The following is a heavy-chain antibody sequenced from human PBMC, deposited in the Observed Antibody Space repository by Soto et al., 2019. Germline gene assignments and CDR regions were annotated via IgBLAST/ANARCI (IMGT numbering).Heavy chain of an antibody. CDR3: AKPPYGDYSGGYFDY. J-gene: IGHJ4*02. CDR1: GFTFSSYA. V-gene: IGHV3-23*01. D-gene: IGHD4-17*01. Sequence: EVQLLESGGGLVQPGGSLRLSCAASGFTFSSYAMSWVRQAPGKGLEWVSAISGSGGSTYYADSVKGRFTISRDNSKNTMYLQMNSLRAEDTAVYYCAKPPYGDYSGGYFDYWGQGTLVTVSS. CDR2: ISGSGGST.